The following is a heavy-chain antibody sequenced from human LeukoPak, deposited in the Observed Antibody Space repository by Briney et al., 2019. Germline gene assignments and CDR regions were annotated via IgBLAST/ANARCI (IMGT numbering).Heavy chain of an antibody. CDR3: ARGMAMVGYFDY. V-gene: IGHV3-7*01. Sequence: PGGSLRLSCAGSGFTVSRYWMSWVRRAPGKGLEWVANIKEDGSQKYYVDSVKGRFTISRDNARNSLSLQMNSLRAEDTAVYYCARGMAMVGYFDYWGQGTLVTVSS. CDR2: IKEDGSQK. D-gene: IGHD2-8*01. J-gene: IGHJ4*02. CDR1: GFTVSRYW.